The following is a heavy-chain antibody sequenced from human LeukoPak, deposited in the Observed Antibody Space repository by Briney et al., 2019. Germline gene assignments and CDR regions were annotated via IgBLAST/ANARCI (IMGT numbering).Heavy chain of an antibody. D-gene: IGHD2-15*01. CDR2: IKTDGSIT. CDR3: AKEKGGTLGVFDY. J-gene: IGHJ4*02. V-gene: IGHV3-74*01. Sequence: PGGSLRLSCAASGFSFSVYWMHWVRQAPGKGPVWVSRIKTDGSITDYADFVKGRFTISRDNSKNTLYLQMNSLRAEDTAVYYCAKEKGGTLGVFDYWGQGTLVTVSS. CDR1: GFSFSVYW.